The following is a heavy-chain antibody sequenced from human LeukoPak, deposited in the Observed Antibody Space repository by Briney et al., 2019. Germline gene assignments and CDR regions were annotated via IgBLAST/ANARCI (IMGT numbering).Heavy chain of an antibody. Sequence: SETLSLTCAVSGGSISSYYWTWIRQPPGKGLEWIGYIYYSGNTNYNPSLQSRVPISVDTSKHQFSLKLSSVTAADTAVYYCARLIDFWSGGPRRYYFDYWGQGTLVTVSS. V-gene: IGHV4-59*08. CDR3: ARLIDFWSGGPRRYYFDY. CDR2: IYYSGNT. D-gene: IGHD3-3*01. J-gene: IGHJ4*02. CDR1: GGSISSYY.